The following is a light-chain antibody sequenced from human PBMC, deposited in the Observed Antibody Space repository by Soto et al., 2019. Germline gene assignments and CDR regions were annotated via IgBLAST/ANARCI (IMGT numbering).Light chain of an antibody. CDR3: QQSSNWPRT. Sequence: RLSQSPCACSTSSGGRGTFTCRASQVISSCLDWYQQRPGKPPRLLIYGASTMPTGISSRFSGSGSGTDFTLTISGLQSEDFATYYCQQSSNWPRTFGQGTKVDI. CDR1: QVISSC. J-gene: IGKJ1*01. CDR2: GAS. V-gene: IGKV1-8*01.